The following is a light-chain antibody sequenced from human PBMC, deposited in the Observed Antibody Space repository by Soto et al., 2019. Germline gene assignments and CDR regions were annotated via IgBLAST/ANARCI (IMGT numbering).Light chain of an antibody. CDR1: QSVTTN. V-gene: IGKV3-15*01. CDR2: GAS. CDR3: QQYNNGPPWT. J-gene: IGKJ1*01. Sequence: VMTQSPATLSVSPGERATLSCRASQSVTTNMAWYQQKPGQAPRLLIYGASTRATGIPARFSGSGSGTDFTLTISSLQSEDFAVYYCQQYNNGPPWTFGQGTKVDIK.